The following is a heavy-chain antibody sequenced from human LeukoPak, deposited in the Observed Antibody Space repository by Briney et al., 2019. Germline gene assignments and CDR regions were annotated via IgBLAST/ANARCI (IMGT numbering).Heavy chain of an antibody. Sequence: RPGGSLRLSCAASGFTFDDYAMHWVRQAPGKGLEWVSLISGDGGSTYYADSVKGRFTISRDNSKNTLYLQMNSLRAEDTAVYYCAKDRPPRSYYFDYWGQGTLVTVSS. J-gene: IGHJ4*02. CDR1: GFTFDDYA. D-gene: IGHD1-14*01. V-gene: IGHV3-43*02. CDR3: AKDRPPRSYYFDY. CDR2: ISGDGGST.